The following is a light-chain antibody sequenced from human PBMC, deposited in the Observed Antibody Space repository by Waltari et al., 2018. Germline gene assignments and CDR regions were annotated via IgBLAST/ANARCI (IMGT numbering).Light chain of an antibody. CDR2: DAS. CDR1: QNIKNY. CDR3: QQRSTWPLT. V-gene: IGKV3-11*01. J-gene: IGKJ5*01. Sequence: EVVLTQSPATLSLSPGTRATLSCRASQNIKNYLVWYQQKPDRAPRLLIYDASNRATGVPERFSGSGSGTDFTLTISSLEPEDFVVYYCQQRSTWPLTFGQGTRLEIK.